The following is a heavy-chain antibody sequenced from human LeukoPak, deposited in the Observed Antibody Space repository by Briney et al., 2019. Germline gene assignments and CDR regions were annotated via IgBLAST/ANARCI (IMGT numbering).Heavy chain of an antibody. CDR1: GFTFSSYA. V-gene: IGHV3-64*04. CDR2: ISSNGGST. CDR3: AREGKYDYVWGSYRYVDY. D-gene: IGHD3-16*02. J-gene: IGHJ4*02. Sequence: GGSLRLSCAASGFTFSSYAMHWVRQAPGKGLEYVSAISSNGGSTYYADSVKGRFTISRDNAKNSLYLQMNSLRAEDTAVYYCAREGKYDYVWGSYRYVDYWGQGTLVTVSS.